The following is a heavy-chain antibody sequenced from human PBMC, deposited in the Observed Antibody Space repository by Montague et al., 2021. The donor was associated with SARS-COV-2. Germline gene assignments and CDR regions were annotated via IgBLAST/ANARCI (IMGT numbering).Heavy chain of an antibody. V-gene: IGHV4-4*07. D-gene: IGHD3-10*01. CDR3: AGGSGIINSYNSGMDV. CDR1: GGSISSYY. J-gene: IGHJ6*02. CDR2: IYTSGTT. Sequence: SETLSLTCTVSGGSISSYYWSWIRQPAGKGLEWIGRIYTSGTTNYNPSLKSRVTMSVDTSKNQFSLELSSVTAADTAVYYCAGGSGIINSYNSGMDVWGQGTTVTVSS.